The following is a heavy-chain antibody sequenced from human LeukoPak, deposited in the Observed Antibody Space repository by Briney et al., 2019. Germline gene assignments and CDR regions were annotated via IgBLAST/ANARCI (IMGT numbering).Heavy chain of an antibody. Sequence: PGGSLRLSCVAPGFPLSSYEINWLRQVPGKGLEWVSYISTSGNSIYYAGSVKGRFTISRDNAKNSVYLQMNSLRDEDAAVYHCAREMIGGGGDALEIWGQGTMVTVSS. CDR3: AREMIGGGGDALEI. D-gene: IGHD3-22*01. CDR1: GFPLSSYE. CDR2: ISTSGNSI. J-gene: IGHJ3*02. V-gene: IGHV3-48*03.